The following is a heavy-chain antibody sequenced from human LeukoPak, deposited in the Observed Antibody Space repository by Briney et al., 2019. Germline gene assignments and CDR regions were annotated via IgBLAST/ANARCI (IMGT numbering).Heavy chain of an antibody. CDR2: IYTSGST. D-gene: IGHD4-17*01. CDR1: GGSISSGSYY. V-gene: IGHV4-61*02. Sequence: SETLSLTCTVSGGSISSGSYYWLWLPHPAGMGLEGSVRIYTSGSTNYNPSLQSRVTISVDTSKNQFSLKLSSVTAADTAVDYCARGQGYGDYDLDYWGQGTLVTVSS. J-gene: IGHJ4*02. CDR3: ARGQGYGDYDLDY.